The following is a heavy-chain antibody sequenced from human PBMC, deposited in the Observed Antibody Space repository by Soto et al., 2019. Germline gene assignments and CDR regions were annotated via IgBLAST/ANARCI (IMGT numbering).Heavy chain of an antibody. CDR2: INHSGST. CDR3: AVRYCSSTSCSTLDS. V-gene: IGHV4-34*01. D-gene: IGHD2-2*01. Sequence: QVQLQQWGAGLLKPSETLSLTCVVSGGSFSGYYWNWIRQPPGKGLEWIGEINHSGSTNDNPSLKSRVTRSVDTSKNQLSLRLSSVTAADTAMYYCAVRYCSSTSCSTLDSWGQGTLVTVSS. CDR1: GGSFSGYY. J-gene: IGHJ4*02.